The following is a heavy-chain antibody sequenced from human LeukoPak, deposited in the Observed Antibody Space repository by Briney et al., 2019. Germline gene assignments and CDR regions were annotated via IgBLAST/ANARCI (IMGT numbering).Heavy chain of an antibody. CDR1: GFTFSSFA. D-gene: IGHD7-27*01. CDR2: ISGSGDNT. J-gene: IGHJ4*02. CDR3: AKDFRGSGYFFDY. V-gene: IGHV3-23*01. Sequence: GGSLRLSCAASGFTFSSFAMSWVRQAPGKGLEWVPAISGSGDNTFYADSVRGRFTISRDNSKNILYLQMNSLRGEDTAIYYCAKDFRGSGYFFDYWGQGTLVTVSS.